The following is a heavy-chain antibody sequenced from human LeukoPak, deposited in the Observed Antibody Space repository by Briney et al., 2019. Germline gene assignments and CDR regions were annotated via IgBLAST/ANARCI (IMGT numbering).Heavy chain of an antibody. Sequence: GASVKVSCKASGYTFTSYGISWVRQAPGQGLEWMGWISAYNGNTNYAQKLQGRVTMTTDTSTSTAYMELRSLRSDDTAVYYCARDDFAAAAATGWFDPWGQGTLVTVSS. D-gene: IGHD6-13*01. CDR1: GYTFTSYG. CDR2: ISAYNGNT. CDR3: ARDDFAAAAATGWFDP. J-gene: IGHJ5*02. V-gene: IGHV1-18*01.